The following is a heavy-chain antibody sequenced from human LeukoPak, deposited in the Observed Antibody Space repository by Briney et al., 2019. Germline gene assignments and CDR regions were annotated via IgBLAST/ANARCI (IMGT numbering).Heavy chain of an antibody. Sequence: ASVTVSCKASGYTFTSYGISWVRQAPGQGLEWMGWISAYNGNTNYAQKLQGRVTMTTDTSTSTAYMELRSLRSDDTAVYYCARAGTYCSSTSCLLYWFDPWGQGTLVTVSS. CDR3: ARAGTYCSSTSCLLYWFDP. V-gene: IGHV1-18*04. CDR1: GYTFTSYG. D-gene: IGHD2-2*01. J-gene: IGHJ5*02. CDR2: ISAYNGNT.